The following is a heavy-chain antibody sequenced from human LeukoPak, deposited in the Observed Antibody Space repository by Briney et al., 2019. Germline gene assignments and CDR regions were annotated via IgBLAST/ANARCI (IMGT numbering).Heavy chain of an antibody. Sequence: GGSLRLSCAASGFTFSSNWMSWVRQAPAKGLEWVASINPDGSGKPFVDSLKGRFTISRDNAENSLYLQMNSLRAEDTAVYYCAKLRGTVTTWDYWGLGTLVTVSS. V-gene: IGHV3-7*03. CDR3: AKLRGTVTTWDY. D-gene: IGHD4-11*01. CDR2: INPDGSGK. CDR1: GFTFSSNW. J-gene: IGHJ4*02.